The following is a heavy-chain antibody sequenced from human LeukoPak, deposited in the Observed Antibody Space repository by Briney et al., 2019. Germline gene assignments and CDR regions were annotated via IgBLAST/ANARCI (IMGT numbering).Heavy chain of an antibody. Sequence: ASVKVSCKPSGYTFTGYYIHWARQAPGQGLEWMGWINPNRGGTNYAQRFQGRVTMTRDTSMSTAYMELSRLRSDDSAVYYCARYFYDSSGSSSDAFDIWGQGTMVTVSS. CDR3: ARYFYDSSGSSSDAFDI. J-gene: IGHJ3*02. CDR2: INPNRGGT. V-gene: IGHV1-2*02. CDR1: GYTFTGYY. D-gene: IGHD3-22*01.